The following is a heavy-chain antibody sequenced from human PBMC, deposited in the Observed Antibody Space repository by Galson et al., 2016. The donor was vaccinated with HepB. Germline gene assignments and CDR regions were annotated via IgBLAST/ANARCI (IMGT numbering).Heavy chain of an antibody. V-gene: IGHV6-1*01. J-gene: IGHJ4*02. Sequence: CAISGDSVSSNSAAWNWIRQSQSRGLEWLGRTYYRSQWYNEYAVSVKSRITIKSATSKNQFSLQLNSVTPDDTAVYYCARDTVRSGGYLFYFDYWGQGTLVTVSS. CDR3: ARDTVRSGGYLFYFDY. D-gene: IGHD6-19*01. CDR2: TYYRSQWYN. CDR1: GDSVSSNSAA.